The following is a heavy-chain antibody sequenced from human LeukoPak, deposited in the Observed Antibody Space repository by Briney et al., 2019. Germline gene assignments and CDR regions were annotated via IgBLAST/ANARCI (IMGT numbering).Heavy chain of an antibody. J-gene: IGHJ4*02. CDR1: GFTFSSYA. CDR3: ASRYSSSWYVLDY. Sequence: GRSQRLSCAASGFTFSSYAMHWVRQAPGKGLEWVAVISYDGSNEYYADSVKGRFTISRDNSKNTLYLQMNSLRAEDTAVYYCASRYSSSWYVLDYWGQGTLVTVSS. V-gene: IGHV3-30-3*01. CDR2: ISYDGSNE. D-gene: IGHD6-13*01.